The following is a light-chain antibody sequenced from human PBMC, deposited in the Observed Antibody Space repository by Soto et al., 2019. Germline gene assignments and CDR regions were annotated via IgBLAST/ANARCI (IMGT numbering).Light chain of an antibody. CDR1: KSVSSDY. CDR2: GAS. J-gene: IGKJ5*01. Sequence: IILTHSTGSLSLSAAESATLSSRASKSVSSDYLAWYQQKPGQAPRLLIYGASSRASGTPDRFSGSGSRTDFTLTISRLEAEDFALYYCQQYGFSRIAFGHGTWLVIK. V-gene: IGKV3-20*01. CDR3: QQYGFSRIA.